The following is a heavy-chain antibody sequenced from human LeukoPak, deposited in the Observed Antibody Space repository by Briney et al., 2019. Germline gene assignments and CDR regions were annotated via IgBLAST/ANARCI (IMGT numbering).Heavy chain of an antibody. CDR1: GFTFSSYS. D-gene: IGHD3-22*01. V-gene: IGHV3-21*01. J-gene: IGHJ5*02. CDR2: ISSSSSSYI. Sequence: KSGGSLRLSCAASGFTFSSYSMNWVRQAPGKGLEWVSSISSSSSSYIYYADSVKGRFTISGDNAKNSLYLQMNSLRAEDTAVYYCARDRVTYYYDSTRFDPWGQGTLVTVSS. CDR3: ARDRVTYYYDSTRFDP.